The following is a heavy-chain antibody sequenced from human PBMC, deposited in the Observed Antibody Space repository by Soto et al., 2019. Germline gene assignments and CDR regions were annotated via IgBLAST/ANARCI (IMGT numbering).Heavy chain of an antibody. J-gene: IGHJ6*03. CDR1: GGSFSDYY. Sequence: QVQLQQWRAGLLKPSETLSLTCAVYGGSFSDYYWTWIRQPPGKGLEWIGEINHSGSTNYNPSLKSRVTISMDTSRNQFSLKLSSVTAADTAVYYCATRVTRYYYMDVWGKGTPVTVSS. D-gene: IGHD3-16*01. V-gene: IGHV4-34*01. CDR3: ATRVTRYYYMDV. CDR2: INHSGST.